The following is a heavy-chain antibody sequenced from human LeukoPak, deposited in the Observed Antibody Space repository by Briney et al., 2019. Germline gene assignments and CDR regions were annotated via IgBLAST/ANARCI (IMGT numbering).Heavy chain of an antibody. V-gene: IGHV1-2*02. Sequence: ASVKVSCKASGYTFTGYYMHWVRQAPGQGLEWMGWINPNSGGTNYAQKFQGRVTMTRDTSISTAYMELSGLKSDDTAVYYCARDYDYVWGSYRYTFPDYWGQGSLVTVSS. CDR1: GYTFTGYY. D-gene: IGHD3-16*02. CDR3: ARDYDYVWGSYRYTFPDY. CDR2: INPNSGGT. J-gene: IGHJ4*02.